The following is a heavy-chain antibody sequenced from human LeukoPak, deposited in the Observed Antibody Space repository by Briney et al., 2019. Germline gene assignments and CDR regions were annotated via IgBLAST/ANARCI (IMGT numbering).Heavy chain of an antibody. CDR1: GGSISSYY. Sequence: TASETLSLTCTVSGGSISSYYWTWIRQPPGKGLEWIGDIYITGSTNYNPYLKMRVTMSVDTSKNQFSLRLSSVTAADTAVYYCARVRIGETSYDASDVWGLGTMVTVSS. CDR3: ARVRIGETSYDASDV. V-gene: IGHV4-59*13. J-gene: IGHJ3*01. D-gene: IGHD1-26*01. CDR2: IYITGST.